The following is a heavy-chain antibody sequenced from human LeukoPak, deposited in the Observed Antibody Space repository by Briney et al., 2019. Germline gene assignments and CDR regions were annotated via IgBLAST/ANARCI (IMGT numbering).Heavy chain of an antibody. Sequence: GGSLRLSCAASGFTFSSYSMNWFRQAPGKGLEWVSSISSSSSYIYYADSVKGRFTISRDNAKNSLYLQMNSLRAEDTALYYCAKSSSLESLSFDYWGQGTLVTVSS. D-gene: IGHD6-6*01. CDR1: GFTFSSYS. V-gene: IGHV3-21*04. J-gene: IGHJ4*02. CDR3: AKSSSLESLSFDY. CDR2: ISSSSSYI.